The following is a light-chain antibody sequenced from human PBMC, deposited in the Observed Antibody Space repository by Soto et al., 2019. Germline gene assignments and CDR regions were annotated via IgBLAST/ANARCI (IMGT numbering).Light chain of an antibody. CDR1: SSDVGGYNY. CDR3: SSYAGSSNLV. Sequence: QSALTQPPSASGSPGQSVTISCTGTSSDVGGYNYVSWYQQHPDKAPKLMIYEVSKRPSGVPDRFSGSKSGNTASLTVSGLQDEDEADYYCSSYAGSSNLVFGGGTKLTVL. V-gene: IGLV2-8*01. CDR2: EVS. J-gene: IGLJ2*01.